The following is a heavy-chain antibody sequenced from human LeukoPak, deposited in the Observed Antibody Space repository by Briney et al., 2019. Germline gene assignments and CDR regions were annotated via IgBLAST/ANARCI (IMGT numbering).Heavy chain of an antibody. J-gene: IGHJ3*02. CDR1: GYNFTSYG. CDR3: ARDLEMATIVAFDI. V-gene: IGHV1-69*13. CDR2: IIPIFGTA. Sequence: ASVQVSCKASGYNFTSYGISWVRQAPGQGLELMGGIIPIFGTANYAQKFQGRVTITADESTSTAYMELSSLRSEDTAVYYCARDLEMATIVAFDIWGQGTMVTVSS. D-gene: IGHD5-24*01.